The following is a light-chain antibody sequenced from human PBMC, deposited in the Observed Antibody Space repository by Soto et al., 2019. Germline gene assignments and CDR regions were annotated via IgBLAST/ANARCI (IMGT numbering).Light chain of an antibody. CDR3: QQSYSSSWT. J-gene: IGKJ1*01. CDR1: QSISSY. CDR2: AAS. V-gene: IGKV1-39*01. Sequence: DIQMTQSPSSLSASVGDRVTITCRASQSISSYLNLYQQKPGKAPNLLIYAASSLQSGVPSPFTSSRSGTDFTRTISSLQPEDFATYYCQQSYSSSWTFGQGTTVDIK.